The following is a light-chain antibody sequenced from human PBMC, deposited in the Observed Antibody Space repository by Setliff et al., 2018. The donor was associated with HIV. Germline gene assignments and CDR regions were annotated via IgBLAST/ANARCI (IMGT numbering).Light chain of an antibody. V-gene: IGLV3-21*04. CDR1: NIGSKS. Sequence: SYELTQPPSVSVAPGKTATITCGGDNIGSKSVHWYQQKPGQAPELVIYDESDRPSGIPERFSGSNSGNTATLTIGRVEGGDEAEYYCQVRDTSSDQVIFGGGTKVTVL. J-gene: IGLJ2*01. CDR3: QVRDTSSDQVI. CDR2: DES.